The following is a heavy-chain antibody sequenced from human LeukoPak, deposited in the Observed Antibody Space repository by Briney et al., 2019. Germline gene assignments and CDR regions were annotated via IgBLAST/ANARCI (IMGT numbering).Heavy chain of an antibody. CDR2: IKPRGTDT. CDR1: GYSFTSYN. Sequence: ASVKVSCKTSGYSFTSYNLHWVRQAPGQRHEWMGIIKPRGTDTKYAQKFQGRVFMTTDTSTSTVYMELSSLKSEDTAVYYCARVRDGYNDAYDIWGQGTMVIVSS. D-gene: IGHD5-24*01. J-gene: IGHJ3*02. V-gene: IGHV1-46*01. CDR3: ARVRDGYNDAYDI.